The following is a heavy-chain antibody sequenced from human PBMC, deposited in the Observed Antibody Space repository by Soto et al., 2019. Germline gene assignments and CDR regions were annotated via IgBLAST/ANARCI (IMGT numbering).Heavy chain of an antibody. V-gene: IGHV4-38-2*01. CDR1: GHSISSGFYY. D-gene: IGHD5-18*01. CDR2: IYHTEST. J-gene: IGHJ4*02. CDR3: ARYGYSYSARLFDY. Sequence: SETLSLTCAVSGHSISSGFYYWGWVRQPPGKGLGWIGSIYHTESTYYNPSLKSRVTMSVDTSKNQLSLKLSSMTAADTAVYFCARYGYSYSARLFDYWGQGTRVTVSS.